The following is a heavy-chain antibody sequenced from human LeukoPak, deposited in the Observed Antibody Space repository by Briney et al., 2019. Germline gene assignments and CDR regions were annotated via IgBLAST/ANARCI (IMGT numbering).Heavy chain of an antibody. CDR1: GGSFSGYY. V-gene: IGHV4-34*01. D-gene: IGHD6-19*01. CDR2: INHSGST. CDR3: ARDAPGSGWFEVSWFDP. Sequence: SETLSLTCAVYGGSFSGYYWSWIRQPPGKGLEWIGEINHSGSTNYNPSLKSRVTISVDTSKNQFSLQLNSVTPEDTAVYYCARDAPGSGWFEVSWFDPWGQGTLVTVSS. J-gene: IGHJ5*02.